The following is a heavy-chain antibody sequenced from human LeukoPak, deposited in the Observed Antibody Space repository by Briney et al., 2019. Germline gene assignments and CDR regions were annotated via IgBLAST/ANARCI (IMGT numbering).Heavy chain of an antibody. Sequence: ASVKVSCQASAGTFSSYAISWVRPAPGQGREWMGGIIPIFGTANYAQNFQGRGTITADESTSTAYMELSSLRSEDTVVYYCAREPYCSGGSCSSAPLDYWGQGTLVTVSS. CDR1: AGTFSSYA. J-gene: IGHJ4*02. CDR3: AREPYCSGGSCSSAPLDY. V-gene: IGHV1-69*01. CDR2: IIPIFGTA. D-gene: IGHD2-15*01.